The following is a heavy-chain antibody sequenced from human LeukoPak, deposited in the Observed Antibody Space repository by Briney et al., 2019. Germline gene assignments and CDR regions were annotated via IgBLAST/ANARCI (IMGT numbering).Heavy chain of an antibody. CDR2: IYYSGST. V-gene: IGHV4-39*01. CDR1: GGSISSSSYY. J-gene: IGHJ4*02. CDR3: ARRGWLQVI. D-gene: IGHD5-18*01. Sequence: PSETLSLTCTVSGGSISSSSYYWGWIRRPPWKGLEWIGSIYYSGSTYYNPSLKSRVTISVDTSKNQFSLKLSSVTAADTAVYYCARRGWLQVIWGQGTLVTVSS.